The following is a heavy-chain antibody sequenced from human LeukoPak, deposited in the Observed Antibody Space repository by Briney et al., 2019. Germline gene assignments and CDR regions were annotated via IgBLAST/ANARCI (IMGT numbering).Heavy chain of an antibody. J-gene: IGHJ6*02. CDR1: GGTFSRDA. CDR3: ARADYYGSGNPKDYYYGMDV. Sequence: GASVKVSCKASGGTFSRDAISWVRQAPGQRLEWMGGIIPVFGTPNYAQKFQGRVIITADESTSTAYMELSSLRSEDTAVYYCARADYYGSGNPKDYYYGMDVWGQGTTVTVSS. CDR2: IIPVFGTP. D-gene: IGHD3-10*01. V-gene: IGHV1-69*13.